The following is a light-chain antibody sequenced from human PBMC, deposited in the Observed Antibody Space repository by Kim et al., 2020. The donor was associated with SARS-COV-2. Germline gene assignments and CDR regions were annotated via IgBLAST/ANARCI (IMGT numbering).Light chain of an antibody. J-gene: IGKJ4*01. CDR2: DAS. V-gene: IGKV3-11*01. CDR3: RQRAVWPPLT. CDR1: LGVSNF. Sequence: EVVLTQSPATLSLSPGERATLSCRTSLGVSNFLAWYQQKPGQAPRLLVYDASNRAPGVPARFSGRGSGTDFTLTISSLEPEDSAIYYCRQRAVWPPLTFGGGTKVDIK.